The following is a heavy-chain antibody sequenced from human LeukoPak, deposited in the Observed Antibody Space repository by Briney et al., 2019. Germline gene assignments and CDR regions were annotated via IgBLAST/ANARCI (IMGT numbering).Heavy chain of an antibody. CDR1: GFTFSSYG. D-gene: IGHD1-26*01. V-gene: IGHV3-30*18. CDR2: ISYDGSNK. J-gene: IGHJ4*02. CDR3: AKDIDYRGIRVYYFGY. Sequence: GSLRLSCAASGFTFSSYGMHWVRQAPGKGLEWVAVISYDGSNKYYADSVKGRFTISRDNSKNTLYLQMNSLRAEDTAVYYCAKDIDYRGIRVYYFGYYGQGTRTTVS.